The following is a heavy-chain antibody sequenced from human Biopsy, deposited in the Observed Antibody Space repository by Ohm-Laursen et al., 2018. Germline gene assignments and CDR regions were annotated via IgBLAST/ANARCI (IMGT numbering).Heavy chain of an antibody. V-gene: IGHV1-2*02. Sequence: TSVKVSCKASGYNFNAYYMQWVRQAPGQGLEWMGWINPNNGGTNYAHKFQGRVTMTRDTSISTAYMHLSGLTSDDTAVYYCARLAYSEYRRDPLDVWGQGTMVTVSS. CDR2: INPNNGGT. CDR1: GYNFNAYY. J-gene: IGHJ3*01. D-gene: IGHD5-18*01. CDR3: ARLAYSEYRRDPLDV.